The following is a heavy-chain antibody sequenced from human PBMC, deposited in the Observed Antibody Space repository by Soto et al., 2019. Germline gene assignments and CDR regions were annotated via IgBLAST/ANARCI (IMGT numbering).Heavy chain of an antibody. V-gene: IGHV1-2*02. CDR3: ARALGGRDYFDY. D-gene: IGHD3-16*01. J-gene: IGHJ4*02. CDR2: INPNSGGT. CDR1: GYTFTGYY. Sequence: QVQLVQSGAEVKKPGASVKVSCKASGYTFTGYYMHWVRQAPGQGLEWMGWINPNSGGTNYAQKLYGRVTMTRDTSISTAYMELSRLRSDVTAVYYCARALGGRDYFDYWGQGTLFTVSS.